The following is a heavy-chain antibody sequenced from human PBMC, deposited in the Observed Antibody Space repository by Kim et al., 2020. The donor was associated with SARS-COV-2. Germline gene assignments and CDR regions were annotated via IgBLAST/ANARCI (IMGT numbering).Heavy chain of an antibody. CDR2: LNPDSGTT. V-gene: IGHV1-46*03. Sequence: ASVKVSCKASGYTVSNYYMHWVRQAPGQWLEWMGILNPDSGTTTYAQKFQGRVTMTRETSTNTVYMELSSLSSEDTAVYYCVTSTVTFLDYWGQGTLVTVSS. CDR1: GYTVSNYY. CDR3: VTSTVTFLDY. D-gene: IGHD4-17*01. J-gene: IGHJ4*02.